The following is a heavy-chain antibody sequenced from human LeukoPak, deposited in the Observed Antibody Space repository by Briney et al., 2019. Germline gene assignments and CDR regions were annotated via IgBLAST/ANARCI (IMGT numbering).Heavy chain of an antibody. CDR3: ATWGRIDY. Sequence: GGSLRLSCAASGFTFSSYGMHWVRQAPGKGLEWVANIKQDGSEKFYVDSVKGRFTISRNNAKNSLYLQMNSLRAEDTAVYYCATWGRIDYWGQGTLVTVSS. CDR2: IKQDGSEK. D-gene: IGHD3-16*01. CDR1: GFTFSSYG. J-gene: IGHJ4*02. V-gene: IGHV3-7*01.